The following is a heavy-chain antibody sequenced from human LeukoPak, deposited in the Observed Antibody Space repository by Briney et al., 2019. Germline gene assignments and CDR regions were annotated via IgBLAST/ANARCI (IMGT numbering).Heavy chain of an antibody. J-gene: IGHJ3*02. CDR1: GYSFTSYW. D-gene: IGHD1-1*01. CDR3: ARLRQERNGAFDI. V-gene: IGHV5-51*01. CDR2: IYPGDPDT. Sequence: GESLKISCKGSGYSFTSYWIGWVRQMPGKGLEWMGIIYPGDPDTRYSPSFQGQVTISADKSISTAYLQWSSLKASDTAMYYCARLRQERNGAFDIWGQGTMVTVSS.